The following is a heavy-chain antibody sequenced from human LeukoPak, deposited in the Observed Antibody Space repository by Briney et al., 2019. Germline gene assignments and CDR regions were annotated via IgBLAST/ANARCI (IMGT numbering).Heavy chain of an antibody. CDR3: ASYCSGGSCRTYDAFDI. D-gene: IGHD2-15*01. CDR2: ISSSSSTI. CDR1: GFTFSSYS. J-gene: IGHJ3*02. V-gene: IGHV3-48*01. Sequence: GGSLRLSCAASGFTFSSYSMNWVRQAPGKGLEWVSYISSSSSTIYYADSVKGRFTISRDNAKNSLYLQMNSLRAEDTAVYYCASYCSGGSCRTYDAFDIWGQGTMVTVSS.